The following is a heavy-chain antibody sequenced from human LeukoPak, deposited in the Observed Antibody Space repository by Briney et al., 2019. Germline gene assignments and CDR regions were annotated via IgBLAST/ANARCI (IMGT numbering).Heavy chain of an antibody. V-gene: IGHV1-18*01. J-gene: IGHJ3*02. D-gene: IGHD2-2*01. CDR2: ISAYNGNT. Sequence: GASVKVSCKASGYTFTSYGISWVRQAPGQGLEWMGWISAYNGNTNYAQKLQGRVTMTTDTSTSTAYMELRSLRSDDTAVYYCATDVGVPAPLEMDFDIWGQGTMVTVSS. CDR1: GYTFTSYG. CDR3: ATDVGVPAPLEMDFDI.